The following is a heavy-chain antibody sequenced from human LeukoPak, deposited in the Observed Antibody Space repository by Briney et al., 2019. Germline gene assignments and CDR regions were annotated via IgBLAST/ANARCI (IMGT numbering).Heavy chain of an antibody. D-gene: IGHD3-16*02. J-gene: IGHJ4*02. CDR1: GGSISSYY. V-gene: IGHV4-59*01. Sequence: SETLSLTCTVSGGSISSYYWSWIRQPPGKGLEWIGYIYYSGSTNYNPSLKSRVTISVDTSKNQFSLKLSSVTAADTAVYYCARTYYDYVWGSYRGFDYWGQGTLVTVSS. CDR3: ARTYYDYVWGSYRGFDY. CDR2: IYYSGST.